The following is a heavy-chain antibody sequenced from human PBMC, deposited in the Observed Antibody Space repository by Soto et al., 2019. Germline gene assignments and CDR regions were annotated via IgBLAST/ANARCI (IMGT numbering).Heavy chain of an antibody. V-gene: IGHV4-39*01. CDR3: ARHSSGSRHPGFAY. Sequence: QLQLQESGPGLVKPSETLSLTCTVSGGSISSSTSYWGWVRQPPGKGLEWIASIYDGGNSHYNPSLRSRVSISVETAKTNLSVKLGSVTVTDTAVYDCARHSSGSRHPGFAYWGQGTLVTVSS. J-gene: IGHJ4*02. CDR1: GGSISSSTSY. CDR2: IYDGGNS. D-gene: IGHD1-26*01.